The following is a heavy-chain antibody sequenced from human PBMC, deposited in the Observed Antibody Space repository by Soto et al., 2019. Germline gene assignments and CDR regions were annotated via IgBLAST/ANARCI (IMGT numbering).Heavy chain of an antibody. V-gene: IGHV1-69*14. CDR3: ARGHEYGGNSDAFDI. J-gene: IGHJ3*02. D-gene: IGHD4-17*01. CDR1: GGTCTTSS. Sequence: QGQLVQYGAEVKKPGSSVKVSCEASGGTCTTSSINWVRQAPGQRPEWMGNILPIFGTADYAQKFQDRVTFTADKSTNTAYMELRNLLSEDTAVYYCARGHEYGGNSDAFDIWGQGTVVTVSS. CDR2: ILPIFGTA.